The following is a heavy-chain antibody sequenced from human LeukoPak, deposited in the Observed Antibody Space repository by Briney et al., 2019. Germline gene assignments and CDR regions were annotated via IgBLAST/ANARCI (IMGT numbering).Heavy chain of an antibody. Sequence: PGRSLRLSCAASGFTFSSYAMHWVRQAPGKGLEWVAFIRYDGSNKYYADSVKGRFTISRDNSKNTLYLQMNSLRAEDTAVYYCAKCGAAVAGKGYYYMDVWGKGTTVTVSS. CDR1: GFTFSSYA. V-gene: IGHV3-30*02. D-gene: IGHD6-19*01. J-gene: IGHJ6*03. CDR2: IRYDGSNK. CDR3: AKCGAAVAGKGYYYMDV.